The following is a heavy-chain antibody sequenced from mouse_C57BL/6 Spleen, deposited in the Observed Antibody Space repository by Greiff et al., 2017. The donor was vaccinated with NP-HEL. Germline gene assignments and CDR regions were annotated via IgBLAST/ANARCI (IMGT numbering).Heavy chain of an antibody. CDR3: ACTTVVATDFDY. J-gene: IGHJ2*01. Sequence: VQLQQSGPELVKPGASVKISCKASGYAFSSSWMNWVKQRPGKGLEWIGRIYPGDGDTNYNGKFKGKATLTADKSSSTAYMQLSSLTSEDSAVYFCACTTVVATDFDYWGQGTTLTVSS. CDR1: GYAFSSSW. V-gene: IGHV1-82*01. CDR2: IYPGDGDT. D-gene: IGHD1-1*01.